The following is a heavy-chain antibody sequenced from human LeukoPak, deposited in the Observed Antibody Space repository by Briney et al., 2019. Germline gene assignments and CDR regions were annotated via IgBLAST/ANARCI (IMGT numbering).Heavy chain of an antibody. CDR1: GFTLSSYG. CDR2: IRYDGSSK. CDR3: AKDPMSDYDILTGYYNGGYYFDF. V-gene: IGHV3-30*02. Sequence: GGSLRLSCVTSGFTLSSYGMHWVRQAPGKGLEWVAFIRYDGSSKYYVDSVEGRFTISRDNSNNTLYLQMNSLRAEDTAVYYCAKDPMSDYDILTGYYNGGYYFDFWGQGTLVTVSS. J-gene: IGHJ4*02. D-gene: IGHD3-9*01.